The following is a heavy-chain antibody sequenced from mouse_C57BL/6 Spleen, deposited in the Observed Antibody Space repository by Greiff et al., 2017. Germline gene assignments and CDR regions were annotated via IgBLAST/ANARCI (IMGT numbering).Heavy chain of an antibody. CDR1: GYTFTGYW. CDR3: ARAPPIYYDYDVYYFDY. D-gene: IGHD2-4*01. CDR2: ILPGSGST. V-gene: IGHV1-9*01. Sequence: VQLVESGAELMKPGASVKLSCKATGYTFTGYWIEWVKQRPGHGLEWIGEILPGSGSTNYNEKFKGKATFTADTSSNTAYMQLSSLTTEDSAIYYCARAPPIYYDYDVYYFDYWGQGTTLTVSS. J-gene: IGHJ2*01.